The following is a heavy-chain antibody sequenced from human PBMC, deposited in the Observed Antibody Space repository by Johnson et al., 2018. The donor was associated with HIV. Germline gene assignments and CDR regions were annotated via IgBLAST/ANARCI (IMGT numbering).Heavy chain of an antibody. J-gene: IGHJ3*02. Sequence: VQLVESGGGLVQPGGSLRLSCAASGFTVSSNYTSWVRQAPGQGLEWVSVIYSGGSTYYADSVKGRVTISKDNSKNTVYLQMNSLRAEDTALYYCARDGAYSYFAFDMWGQGTMVTVSS. CDR3: ARDGAYSYFAFDM. V-gene: IGHV3-66*01. CDR1: GFTVSSNY. CDR2: IYSGGST. D-gene: IGHD5-18*01.